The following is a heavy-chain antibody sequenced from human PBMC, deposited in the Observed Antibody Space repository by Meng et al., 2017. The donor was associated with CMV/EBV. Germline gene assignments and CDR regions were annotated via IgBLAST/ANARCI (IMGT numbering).Heavy chain of an antibody. Sequence: ASVKVFCKASGYTFTGYYMHWVRQAPGQGLEWMGWINPNSGGTNYAQKFQGRVTMTRDTSISTAYMELSRLRSDDTAVYYCARVDGRYCSSTSCYEYYGMDVWGQGTTVTVSS. D-gene: IGHD2-2*01. CDR1: GYTFTGYY. CDR3: ARVDGRYCSSTSCYEYYGMDV. V-gene: IGHV1-2*02. CDR2: INPNSGGT. J-gene: IGHJ6*02.